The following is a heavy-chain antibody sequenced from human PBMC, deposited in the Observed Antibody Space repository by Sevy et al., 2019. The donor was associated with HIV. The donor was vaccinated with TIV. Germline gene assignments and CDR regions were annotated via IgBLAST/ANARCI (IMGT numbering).Heavy chain of an antibody. D-gene: IGHD4-17*01. CDR3: ARDLCSPHAGDYRFEY. V-gene: IGHV3-7*01. CDR2: INQDGSEK. J-gene: IGHJ4*02. Sequence: GGSLRLSCAASGFTFSSYWVTWVRQAPGKGLEWVANINQDGSEKYYVDSVKGRFTISRDNAKNALYLQMNSLRAEDTAVYYCARDLCSPHAGDYRFEYWGQGTLVTVSS. CDR1: GFTFSSYW.